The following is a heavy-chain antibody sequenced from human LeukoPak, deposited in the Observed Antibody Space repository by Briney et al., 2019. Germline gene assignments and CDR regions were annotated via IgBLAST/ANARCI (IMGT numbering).Heavy chain of an antibody. CDR1: GDSIRTTSYY. D-gene: IGHD2-8*01. CDR2: IYYSGSA. V-gene: IGHV4-39*07. CDR3: ARERVNGHPFDY. J-gene: IGHJ4*02. Sequence: KASETLSLTCTVAGDSIRTTSYYWAWIRQPPGKGLECIGSIYYSGSAYYNPSLKSRVTMSIDTSKNQFYVRLSSVTAADTAVYYCARERVNGHPFDYWGQGTLVTVSS.